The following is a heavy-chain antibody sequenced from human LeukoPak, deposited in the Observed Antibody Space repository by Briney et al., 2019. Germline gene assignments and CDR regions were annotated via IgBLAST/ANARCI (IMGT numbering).Heavy chain of an antibody. D-gene: IGHD3-16*01. J-gene: IGHJ4*02. CDR3: AKRGPYYFDY. V-gene: IGHV3-23*01. CDR2: ISGSGANT. CDR1: GFTFSSYW. Sequence: PGGSLRLSCAASGFTFSSYWMSWVRQAPGKGLEWVSAISGSGANTYYADSVKGRFTISRDNSKNTVYLQMNSLRAEDTAVYYCAKRGPYYFDYWGQGTLVTVSS.